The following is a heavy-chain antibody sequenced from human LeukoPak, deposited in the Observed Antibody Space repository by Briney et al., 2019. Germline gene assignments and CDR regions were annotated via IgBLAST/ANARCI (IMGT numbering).Heavy chain of an antibody. CDR1: GGSISSSSYY. CDR2: IYYSGST. D-gene: IGHD6-6*01. Sequence: SKTLSLTCTVSGGSISSSSYYWGWIRQPPGKGLEWIGSIYYSGSTYYNPSLKSRVTISVDASKDQFSLKLSSVTAADTAVYYCARPTYSSSSIWFDPWGQGTLVTVSS. CDR3: ARPTYSSSSIWFDP. V-gene: IGHV4-39*01. J-gene: IGHJ5*02.